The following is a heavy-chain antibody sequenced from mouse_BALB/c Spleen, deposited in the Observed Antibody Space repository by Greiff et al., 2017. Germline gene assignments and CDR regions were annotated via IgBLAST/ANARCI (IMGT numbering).Heavy chain of an antibody. J-gene: IGHJ3*01. CDR1: GYAFTNYL. V-gene: IGHV1-54*01. CDR2: INPGSGGT. Sequence: VQLQQSGPELVKPGASVKISCKASGYAFTNYLIEWVKQRPGQGLEWIGVINPGSGGTNYNEKFKGKATLTADKSSSTAYMQLSSLTSDDSAVYFCARRDYRYDVFAYWGQGTLVTVSA. D-gene: IGHD2-14*01. CDR3: ARRDYRYDVFAY.